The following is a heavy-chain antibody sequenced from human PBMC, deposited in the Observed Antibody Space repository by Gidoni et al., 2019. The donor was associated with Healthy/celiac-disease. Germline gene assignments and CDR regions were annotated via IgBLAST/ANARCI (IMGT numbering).Heavy chain of an antibody. D-gene: IGHD6-19*01. CDR3: AREGREQWLVYYYYGMDV. V-gene: IGHV4-61*02. CDR1: GGSISSGSYY. J-gene: IGHJ6*02. CDR2: IYTSGST. Sequence: QVQLQESGPGLVKPSQTLSLTCTVSGGSISSGSYYWSWIRQPAGKGLEWIGRIYTSGSTNYNPSLKSRVTISVDTSKNQFSLKLSSVTAADTAVYYCAREGREQWLVYYYYGMDVWGQGTTVTVSS.